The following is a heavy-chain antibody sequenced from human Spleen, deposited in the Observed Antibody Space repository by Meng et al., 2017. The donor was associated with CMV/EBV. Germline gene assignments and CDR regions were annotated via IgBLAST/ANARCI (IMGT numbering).Heavy chain of an antibody. V-gene: IGHV3-74*01. Sequence: LVAPGEALFKPGSASSLSCAAFGFTFSSISMNWGRQAPWKGLEWVSRINSDGSSTSYAVSVKGRFTISRDNAKNTLYLQMNSLRAEYTAVYYCARITEGLFDYWGQGTLVTVSS. CDR1: GFTFSSIS. CDR3: ARITEGLFDY. CDR2: INSDGSST. J-gene: IGHJ4*02.